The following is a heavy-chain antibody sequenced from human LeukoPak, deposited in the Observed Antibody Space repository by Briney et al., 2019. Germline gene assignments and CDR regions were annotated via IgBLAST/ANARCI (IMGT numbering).Heavy chain of an antibody. V-gene: IGHV3-21*01. CDR3: ARGLGAYYFDY. D-gene: IGHD1-26*01. Sequence: GGSLRLSCAASGFTFSSYSMNWVRQAPGKGLEWVSSISSSSSYIYYADSVKGRFTISRDNAKSSLYLQMNSLRAEDTAVYYCARGLGAYYFDYWGQGTLVTVSS. CDR2: ISSSSSYI. CDR1: GFTFSSYS. J-gene: IGHJ4*02.